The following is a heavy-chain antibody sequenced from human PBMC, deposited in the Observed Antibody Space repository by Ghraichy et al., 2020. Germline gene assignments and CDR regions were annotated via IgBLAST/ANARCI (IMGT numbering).Heavy chain of an antibody. CDR3: ARGRCSSTSCQTKGGYYFDY. J-gene: IGHJ4*02. D-gene: IGHD2-2*01. CDR2: ISSSSNYI. Sequence: LSLTCAASGFTFSSYSMNWVRQAPGKGLEWVSSISSSSNYIYYADSVKGRFTISRDNAKNSLYLQMNSLRAEDTAVYYCARGRCSSTSCQTKGGYYFDYWGQGTLVTVSS. V-gene: IGHV3-21*01. CDR1: GFTFSSYS.